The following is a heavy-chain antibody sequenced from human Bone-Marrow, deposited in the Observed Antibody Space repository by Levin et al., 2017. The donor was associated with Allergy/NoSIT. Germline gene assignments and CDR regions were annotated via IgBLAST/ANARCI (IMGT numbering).Heavy chain of an antibody. D-gene: IGHD2-2*01. V-gene: IGHV3-30*18. Sequence: GGSLRLSCAASGFTFSSYGMHWVRQAPGKGLEWVAVISYDGSNKYYADSVKGRFTISRDNSKNTLYLQMNSLRAEDTAVYYCAKEDLYCSSTSCLDYWGQGTLVTVSS. CDR1: GFTFSSYG. CDR2: ISYDGSNK. J-gene: IGHJ4*02. CDR3: AKEDLYCSSTSCLDY.